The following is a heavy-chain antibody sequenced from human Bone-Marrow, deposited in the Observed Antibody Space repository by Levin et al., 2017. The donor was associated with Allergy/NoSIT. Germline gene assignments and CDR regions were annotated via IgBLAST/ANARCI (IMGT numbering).Heavy chain of an antibody. CDR1: GFTFSSYW. CDR2: IKKDGSEI. CDR3: ARDSGWLHSDTFDV. Sequence: GGSLRLSCAASGFTFSSYWMNWVRQAPGKGPEWVANIKKDGSEIYYVDSVKGRFTISRDNAKNSLFLQMNSLRVEDTAVYYCARDSGWLHSDTFDVWGQGTMVTVSS. D-gene: IGHD5-18*01. V-gene: IGHV3-7*01. J-gene: IGHJ3*01.